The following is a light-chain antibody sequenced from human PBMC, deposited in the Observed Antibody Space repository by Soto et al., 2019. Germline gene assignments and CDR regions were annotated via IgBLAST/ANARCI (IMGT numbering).Light chain of an antibody. CDR2: DVS. J-gene: IGLJ1*01. Sequence: QSALTQPASVSGSPRQSITISCTGTSSDVGAYNYVSWYQQHPGKVPKLILYDVSNRPSGVSDRFSGSKSGNTASLTISGLQAEDEADYYCSSYTSEYTDVFGTGTKVTVL. CDR3: SSYTSEYTDV. V-gene: IGLV2-14*01. CDR1: SSDVGAYNY.